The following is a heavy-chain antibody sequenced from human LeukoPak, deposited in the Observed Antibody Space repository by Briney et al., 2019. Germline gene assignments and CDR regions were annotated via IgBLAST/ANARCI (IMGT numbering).Heavy chain of an antibody. Sequence: SQTLSLTCTVSGGSISSGSYYWSWIRQPAGKGLEWIGRIYTSGSTNYNPSLKSRVTISVDTSKNQFSLKLSSVTAADTAVYYCHVVVVAASLDFDYWGQGTLVTVSS. CDR1: GGSISSGSYY. V-gene: IGHV4-61*02. D-gene: IGHD2-15*01. CDR3: HVVVVAASLDFDY. J-gene: IGHJ4*02. CDR2: IYTSGST.